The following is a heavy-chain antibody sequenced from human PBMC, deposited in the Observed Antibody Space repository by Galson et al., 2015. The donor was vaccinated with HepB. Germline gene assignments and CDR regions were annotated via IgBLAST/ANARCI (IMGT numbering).Heavy chain of an antibody. Sequence: SETLSLTCTVSGGSISSSSYYWGWIRQPPGKGLEWIGSIYYSGSTYYNPSLKSRVTISVDTSKNQFSLKLSSVTAADTAVYYCTVKNRGYFDLWGRGTLVTVSS. V-gene: IGHV4-39*01. D-gene: IGHD4-11*01. CDR3: TVKNRGYFDL. CDR1: GGSISSSSYY. CDR2: IYYSGST. J-gene: IGHJ2*01.